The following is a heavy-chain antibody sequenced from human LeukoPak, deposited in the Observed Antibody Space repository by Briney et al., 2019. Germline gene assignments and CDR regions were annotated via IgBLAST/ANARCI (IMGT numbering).Heavy chain of an antibody. CDR2: INPDGRDT. CDR3: TSWGDTTAEYFQR. V-gene: IGHV3-7*01. Sequence: GGSLRLSCVVSGFTFNRCWMNWVRQAPGKGLERVAHINPDGRDTYYVDSVKGRFTISRDNAQNSMYLQMNSLRVEDAAVYYCTSWGDTTAEYFQRWGQGTLVTVSS. CDR1: GFTFNRCW. J-gene: IGHJ1*01. D-gene: IGHD2-21*02.